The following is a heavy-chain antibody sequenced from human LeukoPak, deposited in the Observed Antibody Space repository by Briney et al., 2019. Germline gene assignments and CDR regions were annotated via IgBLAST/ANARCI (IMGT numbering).Heavy chain of an antibody. CDR1: GDSVSNGNYY. V-gene: IGHV4-61*03. Sequence: SETLSLTCTVSGDSVSNGNYYWSWLRQPPGKALEWIGYIYYTGKTYYNPSLEGRVTILVDTSRNHFSVELSSVTAADTAVYYCAKTYYSSSGSWDWGQGTLVTVSS. CDR3: AKTYYSSSGSWD. CDR2: IYYTGKT. J-gene: IGHJ1*01. D-gene: IGHD3-10*01.